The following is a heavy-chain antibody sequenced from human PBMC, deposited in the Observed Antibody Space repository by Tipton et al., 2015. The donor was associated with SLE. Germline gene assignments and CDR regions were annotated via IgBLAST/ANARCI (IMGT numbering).Heavy chain of an antibody. D-gene: IGHD3-10*01. CDR1: GGSFSGYY. J-gene: IGHJ6*02. V-gene: IGHV4-34*01. CDR2: VNHSGST. Sequence: TLSLTCAVYGGSFSGYYWSWIRQPPGKGLEWIGEVNHSGSTNYNPSLKSRVTISIDTSKNQFSLKLTSVTAADTAVYYCASGPYYYGSGSDYAMDVWGQGTTVTVSS. CDR3: ASGPYYYGSGSDYAMDV.